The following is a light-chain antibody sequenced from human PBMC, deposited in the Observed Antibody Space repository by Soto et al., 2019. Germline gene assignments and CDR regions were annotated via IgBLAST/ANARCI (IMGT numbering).Light chain of an antibody. Sequence: EIVLTQSPGPLSLSPGKTATLSCRASQSVASAYLAWYQHRPGQAPRLLIYGASSRATGIADRITGSGSGTDFTLTINRLEPEDFAVYYCQQYADSWWTFGQGTKVE. CDR1: QSVASAY. J-gene: IGKJ1*01. V-gene: IGKV3-20*01. CDR3: QQYADSWWT. CDR2: GAS.